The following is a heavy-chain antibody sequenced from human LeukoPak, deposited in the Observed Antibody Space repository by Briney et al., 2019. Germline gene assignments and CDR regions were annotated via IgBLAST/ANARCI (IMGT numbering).Heavy chain of an antibody. Sequence: ASETLSLTCTVSGGSISSYYWSWIRQPPGNGLERIGYIYYSGSTNYNPSLKSRVTISVDTSKNQFSLKLSSVTAADTAVYYCAGYYYDSSGYPHYYYYYYMDVWGKGTTVTVSS. V-gene: IGHV4-59*08. D-gene: IGHD3-22*01. CDR3: AGYYYDSSGYPHYYYYYYMDV. CDR1: GGSISSYY. CDR2: IYYSGST. J-gene: IGHJ6*03.